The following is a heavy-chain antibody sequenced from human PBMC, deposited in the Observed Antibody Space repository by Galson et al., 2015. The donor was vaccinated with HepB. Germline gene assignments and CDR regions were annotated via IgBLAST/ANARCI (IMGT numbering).Heavy chain of an antibody. V-gene: IGHV3-30-3*01. CDR1: GFTFSTYA. J-gene: IGHJ4*02. D-gene: IGHD4-11*01. Sequence: SLRLSCAASGFTFSTYAMHWVRQAPGKGLDWVAVISYDGSNKYYADSVKGRFTISRDNSKNTLYLQMNSPRAEETAVYYCARGEGSYDYNNFALPIWGQGTLVTVSS. CDR3: ARGEGSYDYNNFALPI. CDR2: ISYDGSNK.